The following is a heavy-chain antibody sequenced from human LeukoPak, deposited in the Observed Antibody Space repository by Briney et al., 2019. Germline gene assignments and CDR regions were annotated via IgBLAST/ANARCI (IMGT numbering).Heavy chain of an antibody. V-gene: IGHV1-69*04. D-gene: IGHD6-19*01. CDR1: GDTFSSSA. CDR3: ARSSVTGHFDF. CDR2: IILPLDIT. J-gene: IGHJ4*02. Sequence: ASVKVSCKASGDTFSSSAISWVRQAPGQGLEWMGKIILPLDITNYAQQFQGGVTITTDKSTDTVFLELSSLRSQDTAVYYCARSSVTGHFDFWGQGTLVTVSS.